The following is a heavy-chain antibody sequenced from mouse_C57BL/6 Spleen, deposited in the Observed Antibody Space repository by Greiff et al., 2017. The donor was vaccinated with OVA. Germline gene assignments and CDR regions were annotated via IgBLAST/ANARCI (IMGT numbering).Heavy chain of an antibody. D-gene: IGHD1-1*01. J-gene: IGHJ2*01. CDR3: ARGLDYYGGYFDY. CDR2: IYPGSGST. Sequence: VQLQQPGAELVKPGASVQMSCKASGYTFTSYWITWVKQRPGQGLEWIGVIYPGSGSTNYNEKFKSKATLTVDTASSTAYMQLSSLTSEDSAVYYCARGLDYYGGYFDYWGQGTTLTVSS. CDR1: GYTFTSYW. V-gene: IGHV1-55*01.